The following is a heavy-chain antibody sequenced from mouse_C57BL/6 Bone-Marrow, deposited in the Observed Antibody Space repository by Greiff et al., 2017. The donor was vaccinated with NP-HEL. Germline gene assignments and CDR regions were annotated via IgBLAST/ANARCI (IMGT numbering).Heavy chain of an antibody. V-gene: IGHV5-12*01. Sequence: EVKLMESGGGLVQPGGSLKLSCAASGFTFSDYYMYWVRQTPEKRLEWVAYISNGGGSTYYHDTVKGRFTISRDNAKNTLYLQMSRLKSEDTAMYYCARPFYYGNYGGAMDYWGQGTSVTVAS. CDR1: GFTFSDYY. D-gene: IGHD2-1*01. J-gene: IGHJ4*01. CDR3: ARPFYYGNYGGAMDY. CDR2: ISNGGGST.